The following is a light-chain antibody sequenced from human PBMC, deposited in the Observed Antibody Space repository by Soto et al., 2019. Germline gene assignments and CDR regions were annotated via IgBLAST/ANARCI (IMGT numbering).Light chain of an antibody. CDR2: AAS. CDR1: QGISNF. V-gene: IGKV1-27*01. Sequence: DIQLTQSPSSLSASVGDRVTITCRASQGISNFVAWYQQKPGKVPKLLIYAASTLQSGVPSRFSGSGSGTDFTLSISNLQPEDVGTFYCQKYHSAPPTFVHGTRVEIK. CDR3: QKYHSAPPT. J-gene: IGKJ1*01.